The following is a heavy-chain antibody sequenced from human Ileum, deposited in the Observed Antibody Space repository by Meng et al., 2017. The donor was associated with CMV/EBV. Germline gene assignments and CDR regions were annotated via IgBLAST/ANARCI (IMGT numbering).Heavy chain of an antibody. D-gene: IGHD2-2*01. CDR3: ASLSVVVPAAVDY. Sequence: GESLKISCAASGFTFSSYSMNWVRQAPGKGLEWVSSISSSSSYIYYADSVKGRFTISRDNAKNSLYLQMNSLRAEDTAVYYCASLSVVVPAAVDYWGQGTLVTV. CDR2: ISSSSSYI. V-gene: IGHV3-21*01. J-gene: IGHJ4*02. CDR1: GFTFSSYS.